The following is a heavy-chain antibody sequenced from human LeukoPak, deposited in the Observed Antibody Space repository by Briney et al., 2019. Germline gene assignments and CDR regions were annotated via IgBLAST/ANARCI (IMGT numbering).Heavy chain of an antibody. V-gene: IGHV4-39*07. J-gene: IGHJ4*02. CDR1: GGSISSYY. Sequence: PSETLSLTCTVSGGSISSYYWGWIRQPPGKGLEWIGSIYYSGSTYYNPSLKSRVTISVDTSKNQFSLKLSSVTAADTAVYYCARVRGSYYGDYWGQGTLVTVSS. D-gene: IGHD1-26*01. CDR3: ARVRGSYYGDY. CDR2: IYYSGST.